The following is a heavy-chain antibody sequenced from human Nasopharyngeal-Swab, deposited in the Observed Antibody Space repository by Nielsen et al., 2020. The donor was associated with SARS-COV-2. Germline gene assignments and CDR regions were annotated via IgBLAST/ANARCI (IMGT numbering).Heavy chain of an antibody. D-gene: IGHD3-22*01. CDR2: ISSSSSYI. V-gene: IGHV3-21*01. CDR3: ARVVLDSSGYYYPVNAFDI. CDR1: GFTFSSYS. J-gene: IGHJ3*02. Sequence: GESLKISCAASGFTFSSYSMNWVRQAPRKGLEWVSSISSSSSYIYYADSVKGRFTISRDNAKNSLYLQMNSLRAEDTAVYYCARVVLDSSGYYYPVNAFDIWGQGTMVTVSS.